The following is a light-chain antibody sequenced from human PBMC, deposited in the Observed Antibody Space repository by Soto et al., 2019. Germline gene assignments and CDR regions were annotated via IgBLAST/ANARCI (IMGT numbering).Light chain of an antibody. J-gene: IGLJ1*01. CDR2: EGS. V-gene: IGLV2-23*01. Sequence: QSALTQPASVSGSPGQSITISCTGTGADVGAFNLVSWYQQHPDGVPKLIIYEGSKRPSGVSDRFSGSKSGNTASLTISGLQAEDEADYHCCSYAGSKVYVFGTGTKPTVL. CDR3: CSYAGSKVYV. CDR1: GADVGAFNL.